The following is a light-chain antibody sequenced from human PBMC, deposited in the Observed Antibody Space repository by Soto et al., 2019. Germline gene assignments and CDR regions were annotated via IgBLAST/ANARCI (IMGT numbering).Light chain of an antibody. CDR2: GAS. CDR3: QQYYSFPLT. V-gene: IGKV1D-8*01. CDR1: QGISSY. J-gene: IGKJ5*01. Sequence: VISMTQSPSLLSASTEDRVTISCRMSQGISSYLAWYQQKPGKAPALLSYGASTLQRGXXXRFSGSGSGTDFTLTIRCLQFXXFXTYYCQQYYSFPLTFGQGALLEI.